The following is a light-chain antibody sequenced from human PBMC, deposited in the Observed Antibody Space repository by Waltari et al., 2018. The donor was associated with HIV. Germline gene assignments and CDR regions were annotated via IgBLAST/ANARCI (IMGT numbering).Light chain of an antibody. V-gene: IGLV2-23*02. CDR1: SNDVGSYNL. Sequence: QSALTQPASVSGSPGQSITISCTGTSNDVGSYNLVSWYQHPPGKAPKLLIFEVTKRPSGVSNRFSASKSGNTASLTISGLQAEDEADYYCCSYAGSSTLLFGGGTKLSVL. J-gene: IGLJ2*01. CDR3: CSYAGSSTLL. CDR2: EVT.